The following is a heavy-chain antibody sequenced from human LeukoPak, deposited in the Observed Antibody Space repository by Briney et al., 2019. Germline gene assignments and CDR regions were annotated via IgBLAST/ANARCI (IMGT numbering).Heavy chain of an antibody. V-gene: IGHV3-20*04. CDR2: INWNGGST. D-gene: IGHD6-13*01. CDR3: ARIKGSSRTGAFDI. J-gene: IGHJ3*02. Sequence: GGSLSLSCAASGCTFDDYDMSWVRQAPGKGLEWVSGINWNGGSTGYADSVKGRFTISRDNAKNSLDLQMNSLRAEDTALYYCARIKGSSRTGAFDIWDQCITGAVSS. CDR1: GCTFDDYD.